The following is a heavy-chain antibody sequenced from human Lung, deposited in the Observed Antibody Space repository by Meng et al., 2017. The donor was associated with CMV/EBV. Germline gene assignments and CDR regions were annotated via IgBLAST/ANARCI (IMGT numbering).Heavy chain of an antibody. D-gene: IGHD4-17*01. CDR3: AILLWGTSVPNGTP. CDR2: IYRGGTT. Sequence: GSLRLXXTVSGYSISSGYYWGWIRQPPGKGLEWTGTIYRGGTTYYNSPLKSRVTISVDTSKNQFSLKMSSVTAADTAVYYCAILLWGTSVPNGTPWGQGTXVTVSS. J-gene: IGHJ4*02. V-gene: IGHV4-38-2*02. CDR1: GYSISSGYY.